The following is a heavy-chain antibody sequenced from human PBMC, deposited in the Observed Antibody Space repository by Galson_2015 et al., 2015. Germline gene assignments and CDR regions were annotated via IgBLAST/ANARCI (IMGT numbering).Heavy chain of an antibody. D-gene: IGHD6-19*01. CDR1: GGSISSYY. J-gene: IGHJ3*02. CDR3: ARSPHSSGWYIGAFDI. Sequence: SETLSLTCTVSGGSISSYYWSWIRQPPGKGLEWIGYIYYSGSTNYNPSLKSRVIISVDTSKNQFSLKLSSVTAADTAVYYCARSPHSSGWYIGAFDIWGQGTMVTVSS. V-gene: IGHV4-59*01. CDR2: IYYSGST.